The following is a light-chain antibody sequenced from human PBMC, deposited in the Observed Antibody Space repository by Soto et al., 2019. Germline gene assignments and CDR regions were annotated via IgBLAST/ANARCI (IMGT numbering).Light chain of an antibody. J-gene: IGKJ1*01. Sequence: EIVLSQSAATLSLSPGERATLSCRASQSVSSSFLAWYQQKPGQAPRLLIYGASTRATGIPDRFSGSGSGTDFTLTISRLEPDDFAVYYCPQYGTSPRTFGQGTKVDIK. CDR2: GAS. V-gene: IGKV3-20*01. CDR3: PQYGTSPRT. CDR1: QSVSSSF.